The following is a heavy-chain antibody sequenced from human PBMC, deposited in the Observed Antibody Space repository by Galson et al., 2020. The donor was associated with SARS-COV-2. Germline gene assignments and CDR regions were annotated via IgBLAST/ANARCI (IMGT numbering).Heavy chain of an antibody. Sequence: GESLKISCVGSGFTFSGYWINWVRQAPGKGLQWVASIKKDGGDKFYVDSVKGRFTISRDKAKNSVFLEMNSLRVEDTGVYFCARGLFYGYGMDVWGQGTTVSVSS. CDR3: ARGLFYGYGMDV. V-gene: IGHV3-7*01. J-gene: IGHJ6*02. CDR2: IKKDGGDK. CDR1: GFTFSGYW. D-gene: IGHD3-10*01.